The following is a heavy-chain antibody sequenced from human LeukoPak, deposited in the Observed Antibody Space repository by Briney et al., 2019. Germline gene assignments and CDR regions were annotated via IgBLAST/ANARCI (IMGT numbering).Heavy chain of an antibody. CDR2: IWYDGSNK. Sequence: TGGSLRLSCAASGFTFSSYTMRWVRQAPGKGLEWVAVIWYDGSNKYYADSVKGRFTISRDNSKNTLYLQMNSLRAEDTAVYYCAREAEYYYDSSGYSYYFDYWGQGTLVTVSS. J-gene: IGHJ4*02. D-gene: IGHD3-22*01. V-gene: IGHV3-33*08. CDR3: AREAEYYYDSSGYSYYFDY. CDR1: GFTFSSYT.